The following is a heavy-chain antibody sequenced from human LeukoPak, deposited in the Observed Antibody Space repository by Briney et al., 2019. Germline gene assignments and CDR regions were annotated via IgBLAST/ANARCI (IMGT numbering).Heavy chain of an antibody. Sequence: SETLSLTCTVSGGSISSYYWSWIRQPPGKGLEWIGYIYYSGSTNYNPSLKSRVTISVDTSKNQFSLKLSSVTAADTAVYYCARVYGSGYDFRGAFDIWGQGTMVTVSS. CDR3: ARVYGSGYDFRGAFDI. D-gene: IGHD5-12*01. CDR2: IYYSGST. CDR1: GGSISSYY. J-gene: IGHJ3*02. V-gene: IGHV4-59*01.